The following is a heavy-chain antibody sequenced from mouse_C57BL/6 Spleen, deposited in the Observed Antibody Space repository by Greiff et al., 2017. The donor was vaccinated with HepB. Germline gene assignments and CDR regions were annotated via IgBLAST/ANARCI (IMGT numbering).Heavy chain of an antibody. D-gene: IGHD1-1*01. V-gene: IGHV2-2*01. Sequence: VQLQQSGPGLVQPSQSLSITCTVSGFSLTSYGVHWVRQSPGKGLEWLGVIWSGGSTDYNAAFISRLSISKDNSKSQVFFKMNSLQADDTAIYYCASLIYYYGSSYDYAMDYWGQGTSVTVSS. CDR2: IWSGGST. J-gene: IGHJ4*01. CDR3: ASLIYYYGSSYDYAMDY. CDR1: GFSLTSYG.